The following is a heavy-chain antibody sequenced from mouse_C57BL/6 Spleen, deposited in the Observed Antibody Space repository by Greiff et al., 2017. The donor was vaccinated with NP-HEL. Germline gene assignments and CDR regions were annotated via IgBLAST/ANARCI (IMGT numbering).Heavy chain of an antibody. Sequence: VQRVESGAELVKPGASVKLSCKASGYTFTEYTIHWVKQRSGQGLEWIGWFYPGSGSIKYNEKFKDKATLTADKSSSTVYMELSRLTSEDSAVYFCARHEGYDYDGRGYFDYWGQGTTLTVSS. D-gene: IGHD2-4*01. CDR3: ARHEGYDYDGRGYFDY. V-gene: IGHV1-62-2*01. CDR2: FYPGSGSI. J-gene: IGHJ2*01. CDR1: GYTFTEYT.